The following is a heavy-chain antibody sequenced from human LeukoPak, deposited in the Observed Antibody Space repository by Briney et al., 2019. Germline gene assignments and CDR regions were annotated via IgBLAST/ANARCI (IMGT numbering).Heavy chain of an antibody. CDR3: AIHTAYQLLYSY. D-gene: IGHD2-2*02. CDR1: GFTFSDYY. V-gene: IGHV3-11*01. Sequence: GGSLRLSCAASGFTFSDYYMSWIRQAPGKGLEWVSYISSSGSTIYYADSVKGRFTISRDNAKNSLYLQMNSLRAEDTAVYYCAIHTAYQLLYSYWGQGTLVTVSS. CDR2: ISSSGSTI. J-gene: IGHJ4*02.